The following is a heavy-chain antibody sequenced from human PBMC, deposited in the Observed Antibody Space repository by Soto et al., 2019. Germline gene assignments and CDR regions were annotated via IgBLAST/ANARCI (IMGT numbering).Heavy chain of an antibody. Sequence: GGSLRLSCSASGFTFSIYAMHWVRQAPGKGLEYVSAINSNGDSAYYADSVTGRFTISRDNSKNTLYLQVSSLRPDDTAVYYCGRTDSLRSFDHWGQGTLVTVSS. V-gene: IGHV3-64D*06. CDR3: GRTDSLRSFDH. J-gene: IGHJ4*01. CDR1: GFTFSIYA. CDR2: INSNGDSA. D-gene: IGHD1-1*01.